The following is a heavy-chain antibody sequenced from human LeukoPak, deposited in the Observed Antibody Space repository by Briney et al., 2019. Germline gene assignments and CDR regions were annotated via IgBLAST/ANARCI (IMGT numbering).Heavy chain of an antibody. J-gene: IGHJ4*02. CDR2: IYYSGST. CDR3: ARADWNYGYYFDY. CDR1: GGSISSYY. Sequence: SETLSLTCTVSGGSISSYYWSWIRQPPGKGLEWIGYIYYSGSTNYNPSLKSRVTISVDTSKNQFPLKLSSVTAADTAVYYCARADWNYGYYFDYWGQGTLVTVSS. D-gene: IGHD1-7*01. V-gene: IGHV4-59*01.